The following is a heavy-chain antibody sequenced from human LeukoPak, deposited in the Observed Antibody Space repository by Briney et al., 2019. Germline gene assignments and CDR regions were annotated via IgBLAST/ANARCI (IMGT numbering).Heavy chain of an antibody. D-gene: IGHD2-15*01. Sequence: GGSLRLSCAASGFTFSNAWMNWVRQAPGKGLEWVGRIKSETDGGTTDYAAPVKGRFTISRDDSKNTLYLQMNSLKTEDTAVYYCTTDLGIVDYWGQGTLVTVSS. V-gene: IGHV3-15*07. J-gene: IGHJ4*02. CDR2: IKSETDGGTT. CDR1: GFTFSNAW. CDR3: TTDLGIVDY.